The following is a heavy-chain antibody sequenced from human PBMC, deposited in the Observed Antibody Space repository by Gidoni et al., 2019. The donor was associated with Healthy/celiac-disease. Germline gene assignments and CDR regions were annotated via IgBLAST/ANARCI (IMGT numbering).Heavy chain of an antibody. CDR1: GVTFSSYG. V-gene: IGHV3-33*01. J-gene: IGHJ3*02. CDR3: ARGDGYGDYDSAAFDI. D-gene: IGHD4-17*01. Sequence: QVQLVESGGGVVQPGRSLRLSCAASGVTFSSYGMHWVRQAPGKGLEWVAVIWYDGSNKYYADSVKGRFTISRDNSKNTLYLQMNSLRAEDTAVYYCARGDGYGDYDSAAFDIWGQGTMVTVSS. CDR2: IWYDGSNK.